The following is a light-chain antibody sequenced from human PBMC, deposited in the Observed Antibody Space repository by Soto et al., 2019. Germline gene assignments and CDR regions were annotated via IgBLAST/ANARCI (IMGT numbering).Light chain of an antibody. J-gene: IGKJ1*01. CDR1: QNVSSKY. CDR2: GAS. V-gene: IGKV3-20*01. Sequence: EIVLTQSPGTLSLSPFEMATLSCRASQNVSSKYLVWYQQKAGQAPSLLIYGASSRATGIPDRFSGSGSGTDFILTIRRLEPDDFAVYYCQYYGSFWKFGQGTKVDIK. CDR3: QYYGSFWK.